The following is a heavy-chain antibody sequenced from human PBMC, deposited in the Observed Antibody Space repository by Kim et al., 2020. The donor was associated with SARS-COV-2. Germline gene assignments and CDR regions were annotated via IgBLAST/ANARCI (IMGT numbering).Heavy chain of an antibody. J-gene: IGHJ4*02. CDR3: ARLIGPTTNFDY. D-gene: IGHD2-8*01. V-gene: IGHV1-3*04. CDR1: GYTFIASG. CDR2: INIGNGDA. Sequence: ASVKVSCKTSGYTFIASGMHWVRQAPGRRFEWMGWINIGNGDATYSQKFQDRVTISTDTSAGTAYMELSSLRSEDTAVYYCARLIGPTTNFDYWGQGTLVTVSS.